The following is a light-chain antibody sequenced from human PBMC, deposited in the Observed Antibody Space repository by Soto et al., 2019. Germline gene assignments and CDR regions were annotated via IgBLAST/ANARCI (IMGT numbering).Light chain of an antibody. CDR1: QRVSNSY. Sequence: EIVLTQSPGTLSLFPGDSATLSCRASQRVSNSYLAGFQQKPGHAPRLLIYDAASRAAGVPDRVSGGGSGTDFTLTISALEPEDFALYFCQQYERPPFAFGQGTRLEI. J-gene: IGKJ2*01. CDR2: DAA. V-gene: IGKV3-20*01. CDR3: QQYERPPFA.